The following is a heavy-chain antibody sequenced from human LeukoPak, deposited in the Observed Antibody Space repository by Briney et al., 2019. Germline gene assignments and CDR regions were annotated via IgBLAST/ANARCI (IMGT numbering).Heavy chain of an antibody. D-gene: IGHD1-26*01. J-gene: IGHJ4*02. CDR2: IIPIFGTA. Sequence: SVKVSCKASGGTFSSYAISWVRQAPGQGLEWMGGIIPIFGTANYAQKFQGRVTITADESTSTAYMELSSLRSEDTAVYYCARNEWELLSPFDYWGQGTLVTVSS. V-gene: IGHV1-69*13. CDR3: ARNEWELLSPFDY. CDR1: GGTFSSYA.